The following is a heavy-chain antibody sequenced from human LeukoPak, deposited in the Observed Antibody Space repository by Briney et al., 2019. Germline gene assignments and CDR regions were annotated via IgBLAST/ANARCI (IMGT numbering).Heavy chain of an antibody. CDR3: ATVSGGYCSSTSCHNWFDP. V-gene: IGHV1-24*01. CDR2: FDPEDGET. CDR1: GYTLTELS. D-gene: IGHD2-2*01. J-gene: IGHJ5*02. Sequence: APVKVSCKVSGYTLTELSMHWVRQAPGKGLEWMGGFDPEDGETIYAQKFQGRVTMTEDTSTDTAYMELSSLRSEDTAVYYCATVSGGYCSSTSCHNWFDPWGQGTLVTVSS.